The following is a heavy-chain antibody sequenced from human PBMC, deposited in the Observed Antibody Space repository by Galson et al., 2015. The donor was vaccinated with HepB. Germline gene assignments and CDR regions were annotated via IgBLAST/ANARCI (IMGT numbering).Heavy chain of an antibody. V-gene: IGHV3-11*01. J-gene: IGHJ6*02. CDR2: ISSSGSTI. D-gene: IGHD3-3*01. Sequence: SLRLSCAASGFTFSSYYMSWIRQAPGKGLEWVSYISSSGSTIYYADSVKGRFTISRDNAKNSLYLQMNSLRAEDTAVYYCASARRYYDIWSGPANAYPYGTDVSVHGT. CDR3: ASARRYYDIWSGPANAYPYGTDV. CDR1: GFTFSSYY.